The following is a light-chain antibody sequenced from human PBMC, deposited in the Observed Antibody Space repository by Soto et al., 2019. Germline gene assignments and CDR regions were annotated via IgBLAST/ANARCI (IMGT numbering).Light chain of an antibody. Sequence: SYELTQPSSVSVALGQTAKITCGGDRIGSQSVHWYQQKSGQAPVMVVYDDSDRPSGIPDRFSGSDSGNTAILTISRVEAGDEADYYCQVWDSGSGHSVFGPGTKVTVL. CDR1: RIGSQS. V-gene: IGLV3-21*02. CDR2: DDS. CDR3: QVWDSGSGHSV. J-gene: IGLJ1*01.